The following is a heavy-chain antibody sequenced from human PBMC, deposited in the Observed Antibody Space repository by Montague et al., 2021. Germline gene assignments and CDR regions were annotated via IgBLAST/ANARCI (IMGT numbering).Heavy chain of an antibody. Sequence: SETLSLTCGVYGGSLSEYYWTWICQSPEKGLERIGEVRHIGSTNYNPSLKVRVTMSVDKYKNQFSLKLRSVTAADTAVYYCASDRVPFDYWGQGTVVTVSS. CDR1: GGSLSEYY. CDR2: VRHIGST. D-gene: IGHD3-10*01. V-gene: IGHV4-34*01. J-gene: IGHJ4*02. CDR3: ASDRVPFDY.